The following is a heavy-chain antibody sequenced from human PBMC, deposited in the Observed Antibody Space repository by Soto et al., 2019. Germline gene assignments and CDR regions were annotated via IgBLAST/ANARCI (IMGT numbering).Heavy chain of an antibody. V-gene: IGHV3-23*01. CDR3: AKDCYDSSGQGSWFDP. D-gene: IGHD3-22*01. CDR1: GFTFSSYA. CDR2: ISGSGGST. Sequence: GGSLRLSCAASGFTFSSYAMSWVRQAPGKGLEWVSAISGSGGSTYYADSVKGRFTISRDNSKNTLYLQMNRLRAEDTAVYYCAKDCYDSSGQGSWFDPWGQGTLVTVSS. J-gene: IGHJ5*02.